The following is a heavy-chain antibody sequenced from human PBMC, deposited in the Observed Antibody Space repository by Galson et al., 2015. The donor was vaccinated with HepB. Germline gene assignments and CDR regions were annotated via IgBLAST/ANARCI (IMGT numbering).Heavy chain of an antibody. J-gene: IGHJ4*02. CDR3: ARDKTPYRVVGTFDY. CDR2: IWYDGSNK. V-gene: IGHV3-33*01. Sequence: SLRLSCAASGFTFSSYGMHWVRQAPGKGLEWVAVIWYDGSNKYYADSVKGRFTISRDNSKNTLYLQMNSLRAEDTAVYYCARDKTPYRVVGTFDYWGQGTLVTVSS. CDR1: GFTFSSYG. D-gene: IGHD2-15*01.